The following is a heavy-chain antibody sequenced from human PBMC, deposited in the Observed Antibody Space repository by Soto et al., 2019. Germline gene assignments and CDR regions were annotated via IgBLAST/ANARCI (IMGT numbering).Heavy chain of an antibody. V-gene: IGHV3-49*04. Sequence: GGSLRLSCTASGFTFGDYAMSWVRQAPGKGLEWVGFIRSKAYGGTTEYAASVKGRFTISRDDSKSIAYLQMNSLKTEDTAVYYCTSPPGQTADLDAFDIWGQGTMVTVSS. J-gene: IGHJ3*02. CDR2: IRSKAYGGTT. CDR1: GFTFGDYA. D-gene: IGHD2-2*01. CDR3: TSPPGQTADLDAFDI.